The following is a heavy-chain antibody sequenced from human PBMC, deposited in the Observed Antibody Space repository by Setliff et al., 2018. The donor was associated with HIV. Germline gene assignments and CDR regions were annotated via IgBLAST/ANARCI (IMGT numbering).Heavy chain of an antibody. D-gene: IGHD3-22*01. J-gene: IGHJ1*01. Sequence: SLRLSCIASGFSLSTYSMNWVRQAPGKGLEWISYISSDSRTTYYADSVKGRFTISRDDAKTSLYLQMNSLRAEDTAVYYCVRDLVYYYDNSGSFYVAEYFQHWGQGTLVTVSS. CDR1: GFSLSTYS. CDR3: VRDLVYYYDNSGSFYVAEYFQH. V-gene: IGHV3-48*01. CDR2: ISSDSRTT.